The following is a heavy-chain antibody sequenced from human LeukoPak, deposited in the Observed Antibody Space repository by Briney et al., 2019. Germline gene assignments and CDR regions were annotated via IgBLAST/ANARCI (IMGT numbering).Heavy chain of an antibody. J-gene: IGHJ3*02. D-gene: IGHD6-13*01. Sequence: PSQTLSLTCTVSGGSISSGDYYWSWIPQPPGKGLEWIGYIYYSGSTYYNPSLKSRVTISVDTSKNQFSLKLSSVTAADTAVYYCAREGSSRSAFDIWGQGTMVTVSS. CDR2: IYYSGST. CDR3: AREGSSRSAFDI. V-gene: IGHV4-30-4*08. CDR1: GGSISSGDYY.